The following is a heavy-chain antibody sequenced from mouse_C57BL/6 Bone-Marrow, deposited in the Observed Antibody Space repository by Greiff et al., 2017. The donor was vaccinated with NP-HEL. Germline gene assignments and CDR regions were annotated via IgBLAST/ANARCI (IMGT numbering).Heavy chain of an antibody. Sequence: EVMLVESGGGLVQPGGSLKLSCAASGFTFSDYGMAWVRQAPRKGPEWVAFISNLAYSIYYADTVTGRFTISRENAKNTLYLEMSSLRSEDTAMYYCARRGGSSSFPYYAMDYWGQGTSVTVSS. J-gene: IGHJ4*01. CDR1: GFTFSDYG. V-gene: IGHV5-15*04. CDR2: ISNLAYSI. D-gene: IGHD6-1*01. CDR3: ARRGGSSSFPYYAMDY.